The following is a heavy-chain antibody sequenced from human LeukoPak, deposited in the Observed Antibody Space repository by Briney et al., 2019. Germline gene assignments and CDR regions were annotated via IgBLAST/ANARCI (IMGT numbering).Heavy chain of an antibody. D-gene: IGHD1/OR15-1a*01. CDR3: AREWNSGLLH. CDR2: IYHSGST. Sequence: PSETLSLTCAVSGXSVSSSHGWSWVRQPPGKGLEWIGEIYHSGSTNYNPSLKSRVTISVDNSKNQFSLKLSSVTAADTAVYYCAREWNSGLLHWGQGTLVTVSS. CDR1: GXSVSSSHG. J-gene: IGHJ1*01. V-gene: IGHV4-4*02.